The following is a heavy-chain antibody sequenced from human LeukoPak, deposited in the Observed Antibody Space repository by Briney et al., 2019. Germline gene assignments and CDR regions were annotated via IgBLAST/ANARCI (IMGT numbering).Heavy chain of an antibody. CDR2: ISHAGST. CDR3: ARNGYYSADS. V-gene: IGHV4-4*02. J-gene: IGHJ4*02. Sequence: PSETLSLTCAVSGFSISSGYWWSWVRQPPGKGLEWIAEISHAGSTNYNPSLKSRVTISLDKSKNQFSLKLSSVTAADTAVYYCARNGYYSADSWGQGTLVTVSS. D-gene: IGHD3-22*01. CDR1: GFSISSGYW.